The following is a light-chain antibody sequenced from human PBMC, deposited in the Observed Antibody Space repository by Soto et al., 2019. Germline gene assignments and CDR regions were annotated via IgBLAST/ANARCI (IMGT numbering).Light chain of an antibody. CDR1: NSNIGSHL. CDR2: TNN. Sequence: QSVLTQPPSVSGTPGQRVTISCSGSNSNIGSHLVNWYQQVPGTAPRLLIYTNNQRPSGVPDRFSDSKSGTSASLAISGLQSEEEADYYCATWDGSLQSWVFGGGTKVTVL. V-gene: IGLV1-44*01. J-gene: IGLJ3*02. CDR3: ATWDGSLQSWV.